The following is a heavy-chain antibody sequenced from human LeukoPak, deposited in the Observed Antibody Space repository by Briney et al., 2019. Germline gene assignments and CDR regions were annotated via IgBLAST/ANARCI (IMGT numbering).Heavy chain of an antibody. V-gene: IGHV3-21*01. J-gene: IGHJ4*02. Sequence: GGSLRLSCAASGFTFSSYAMIWVRQAPGKGLEWVSSIRADSTETRHAGSVMGRFTISRDNAKKSLYLQMNSLRAEDTAVYYCARGHFGVVLDYWGQGTLVTVSS. CDR2: IRADSTET. D-gene: IGHD3-3*01. CDR1: GFTFSSYA. CDR3: ARGHFGVVLDY.